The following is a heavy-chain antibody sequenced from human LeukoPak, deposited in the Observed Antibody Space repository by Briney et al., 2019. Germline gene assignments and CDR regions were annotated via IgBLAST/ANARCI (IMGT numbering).Heavy chain of an antibody. J-gene: IGHJ3*02. CDR3: ARDVVGGTFDI. V-gene: IGHV3-7*05. CDR1: GFTFSRFW. CDR2: IDQSGGRN. Sequence: GGSLRLSCAASGFTFSRFWMNWVRQAPGRGLEWVANIDQSGGRNSYVDSVKGRFTISRDNAKNSLFLEMSSLRADDTAVYFCARDVVGGTFDIWGQGTTVTVSS. D-gene: IGHD2-15*01.